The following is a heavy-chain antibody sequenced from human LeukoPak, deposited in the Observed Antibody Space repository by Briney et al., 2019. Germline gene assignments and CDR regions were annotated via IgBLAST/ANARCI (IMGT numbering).Heavy chain of an antibody. CDR2: ISGSGGST. CDR3: AKDSQWELLGGQGFDY. Sequence: AGGSLRLSCAASGFTFSSYAMSWVRQAPGKGLEWVSAISGSGGSTYYADSVKGRFTISRDNSKNTLYLQMNSLRAEDTAVYYCAKDSQWELLGGQGFDYWGQGTLVTVSS. CDR1: GFTFSSYA. J-gene: IGHJ4*02. D-gene: IGHD1-26*01. V-gene: IGHV3-23*01.